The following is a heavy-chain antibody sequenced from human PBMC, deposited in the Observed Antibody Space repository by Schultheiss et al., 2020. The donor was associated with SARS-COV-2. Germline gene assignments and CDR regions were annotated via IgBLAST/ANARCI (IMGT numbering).Heavy chain of an antibody. CDR1: GFTFSSYA. CDR3: ARDGVVVTAMRGYYGMDV. D-gene: IGHD2-2*01. Sequence: GGSLRLSCAASGFTFSSYAMHWVRQAPGKGLEWVSAISGSGGSTYYADSVKGRFTISRDNSKNTLYLQMNSLRAEDTAVYYCARDGVVVTAMRGYYGMDVWGQGTTVTVSS. V-gene: IGHV3-23*01. J-gene: IGHJ6*02. CDR2: ISGSGGST.